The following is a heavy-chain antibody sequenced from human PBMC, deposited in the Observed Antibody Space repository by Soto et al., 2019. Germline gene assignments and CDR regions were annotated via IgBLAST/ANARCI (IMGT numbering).Heavy chain of an antibody. CDR3: ARVKAQILSSGWYGGDDI. D-gene: IGHD6-19*01. CDR2: IRDSGHST. CDR1: GFTFSTYS. J-gene: IGHJ3*02. Sequence: EVQLLESGGGLVQPGGSLRLSCAASGFTFSTYSMTWVRQAPGKGLEWVSTIRDSGHSTHYADSVRGRFAISRDNSKNTLFLQMNSLRAEDPAVYYCARVKAQILSSGWYGGDDIWGQGTMVTVSS. V-gene: IGHV3-23*01.